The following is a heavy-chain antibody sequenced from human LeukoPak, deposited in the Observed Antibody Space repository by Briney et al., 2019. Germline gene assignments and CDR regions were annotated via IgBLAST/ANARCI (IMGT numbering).Heavy chain of an antibody. Sequence: SETLSLARTLSGPSIGRVYSSWVRHPPGGGLEWIGYIYYTGSTNYNPSLKSRVTISVDTSKNPFSLKLSSLTAADTAVYYCARDRPGGSSLDYWGQGTLVTVSS. V-gene: IGHV4-59*01. CDR1: GPSIGRVY. CDR3: ARDRPGGSSLDY. J-gene: IGHJ4*02. D-gene: IGHD6-13*01. CDR2: IYYTGST.